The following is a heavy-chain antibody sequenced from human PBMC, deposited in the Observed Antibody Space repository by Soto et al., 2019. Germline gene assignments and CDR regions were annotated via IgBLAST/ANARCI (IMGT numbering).Heavy chain of an antibody. Sequence: SETLSLTCTVSGASISSSSYYWGWIRQPPGKGLEWIGHIYYSGSTNYNPSLKSRVTISVDTSKNQFSLKLSSVTAADTAVYYCARLLPMTTATTRWFDPWGQGTLVTVSS. D-gene: IGHD4-17*01. J-gene: IGHJ5*02. CDR1: GASISSSSYY. V-gene: IGHV4-61*05. CDR3: ARLLPMTTATTRWFDP. CDR2: IYYSGST.